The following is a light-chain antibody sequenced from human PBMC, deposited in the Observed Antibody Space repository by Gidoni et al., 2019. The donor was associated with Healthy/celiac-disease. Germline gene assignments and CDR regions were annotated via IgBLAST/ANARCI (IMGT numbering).Light chain of an antibody. CDR3: QQRSNWPT. Sequence: EIVLTQPPATLSLSPGERATLSCRASQSVSSYLAWYQQKPGQAPSLLIYDASNRATGIPARFSGSGSGTDCTLTSSSLEPEDFAFYYCQQRSNWPTFGQGTKLEIK. V-gene: IGKV3-11*01. CDR1: QSVSSY. CDR2: DAS. J-gene: IGKJ2*01.